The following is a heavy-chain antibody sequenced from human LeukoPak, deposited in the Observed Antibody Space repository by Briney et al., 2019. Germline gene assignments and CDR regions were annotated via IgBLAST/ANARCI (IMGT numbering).Heavy chain of an antibody. D-gene: IGHD3-22*01. V-gene: IGHV4-31*03. J-gene: IGHJ4*02. CDR2: IYHNGRS. CDR1: GSSVSGGGYP. CDR3: ARSPAYYDLDY. Sequence: SQTLSLTCTVSGSSVSGGGYPWNWIRQHPGKGLEWIGYIYHNGRSNYNPSLKSRASLSIDTSKNQFSLKLTSVTAADTAVYYCARSPAYYDLDYWGQGTLVSVSS.